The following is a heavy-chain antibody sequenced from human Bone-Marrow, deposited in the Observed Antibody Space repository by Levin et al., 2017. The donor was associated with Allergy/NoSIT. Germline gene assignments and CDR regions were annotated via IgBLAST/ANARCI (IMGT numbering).Heavy chain of an antibody. D-gene: IGHD3-10*01. J-gene: IGHJ3*02. V-gene: IGHV3-30-3*01. CDR2: ISYDGSNK. CDR3: ARGRGGYYTGDAFDI. CDR1: GFTFISYA. Sequence: PGGSLRLSCAASGFTFISYAIHWVRQAPGKGLEWVAVISYDGSNKDYADSVKGRFTISRDNSKNTLYLQMNSLRAEDTAVYYCARGRGGYYTGDAFDIWGQGTMVTVSS.